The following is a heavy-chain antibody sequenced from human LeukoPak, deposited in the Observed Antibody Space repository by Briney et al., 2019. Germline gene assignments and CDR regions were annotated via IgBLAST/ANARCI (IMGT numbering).Heavy chain of an antibody. CDR1: GFTFSNYG. CDR3: ARDRSNLFDY. D-gene: IGHD4-11*01. V-gene: IGHV3-30*03. J-gene: IGHJ4*02. Sequence: GGSLRLSCTVSGFTFSNYGMHWVRQAPSKGLEWVAVTSYDGNNKYYTDSVKGRFTISRDSSKNTLYLQVNSLRAEDTALYYCARDRSNLFDYWGQGTLVIVSS. CDR2: TSYDGNNK.